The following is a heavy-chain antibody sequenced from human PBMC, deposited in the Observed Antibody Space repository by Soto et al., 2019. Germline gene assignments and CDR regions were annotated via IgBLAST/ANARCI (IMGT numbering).Heavy chain of an antibody. D-gene: IGHD2-2*02. CDR1: GFTFSGSA. CDR3: TRYTTSSGYYGMDV. J-gene: IGHJ6*02. V-gene: IGHV3-73*01. Sequence: EVQLVESGGGLVQPGGSLKLSCAASGFTFSGSAMHWVRQASGKGLGWVGRIRTKANSYATAYGESVKGRFTISRDDSKNRAYLEMNSLKSEDTAVYYCTRYTTSSGYYGMDVWGQGTTVTVSS. CDR2: IRTKANSYAT.